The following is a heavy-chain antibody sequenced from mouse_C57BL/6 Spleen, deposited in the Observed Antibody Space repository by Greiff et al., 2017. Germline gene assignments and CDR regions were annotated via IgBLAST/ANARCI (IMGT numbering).Heavy chain of an antibody. Sequence: EVKLMESGPGLVKPSQSLSLTCSVTGYSITSGYYWNWIRQFPGNKLEWMGYISDDGSNNYNPSLKNRISITRDTSKNQFFLKLNSVTTEDTATYYCARESYAMDYWGQGTSVTVSS. J-gene: IGHJ4*01. CDR2: ISDDGSN. CDR1: GYSITSGYY. V-gene: IGHV3-6*01. CDR3: ARESYAMDY.